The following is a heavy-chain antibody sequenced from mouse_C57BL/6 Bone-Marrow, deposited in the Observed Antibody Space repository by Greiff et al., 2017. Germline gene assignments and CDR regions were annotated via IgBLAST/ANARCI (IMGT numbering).Heavy chain of an antibody. D-gene: IGHD2-14*01. V-gene: IGHV2-5*01. CDR2: IWSGGST. Sequence: VQLQQSGPGLVQPSQSLSITCTVSGFSLTSYGVHWVRQSPGKGLEWLGVIWSGGSTDYNAAFMSRLGITTDNSKSQVFFKMHSLQADDTAIYYCDKNKERRGYYAMDYWGQGTSVTVSS. CDR3: DKNKERRGYYAMDY. CDR1: GFSLTSYG. J-gene: IGHJ4*01.